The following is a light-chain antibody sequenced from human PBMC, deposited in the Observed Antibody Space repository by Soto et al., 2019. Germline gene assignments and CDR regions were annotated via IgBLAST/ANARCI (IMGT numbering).Light chain of an antibody. CDR2: GAS. J-gene: IGKJ2*01. V-gene: IGKV3-20*01. CDR1: QSVSSTY. CDR3: QQYGRSPPFT. Sequence: EIVLTQSPGTLSLSPGDRATLSCGASQSVSSTYIAWYQQNPGQAPRLLIYGASSRATGIPDRFSGSGSGTDFTLTISRLEPEDFAVNICQQYGRSPPFTFGQGTKVEIK.